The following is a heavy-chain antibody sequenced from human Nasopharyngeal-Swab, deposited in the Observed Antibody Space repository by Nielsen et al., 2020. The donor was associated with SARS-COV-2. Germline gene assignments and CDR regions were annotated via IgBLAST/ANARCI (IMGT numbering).Heavy chain of an antibody. CDR3: ARDKQGFDP. Sequence: WIRPSPSRGLEWLGRTYYRSKWYNDYAVSVKSRITINPDTSKNQFSLQLNSVTPEDTAVYYCARDKQGFDPWGQGTLVTAPQ. V-gene: IGHV6-1*01. J-gene: IGHJ5*02. D-gene: IGHD1/OR15-1a*01. CDR2: TYYRSKWYN.